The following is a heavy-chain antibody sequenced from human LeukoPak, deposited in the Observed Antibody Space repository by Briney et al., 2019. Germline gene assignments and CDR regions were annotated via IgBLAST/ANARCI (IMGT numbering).Heavy chain of an antibody. CDR2: IGTAGDT. CDR3: XXXXXXXXANPGTFDY. CDR1: GFTFSSYD. V-gene: IGHV3-13*01. J-gene: IGHJ4*02. Sequence: GGSLRLSCAASGFTFSSYDMHWVRQATGKGLEWVSAIGTAGDTYYPGSVKGRFTISRENAKNSLYLQMNSLRAGDTAVYYCXXXXXXXXANPGTFDYWGQGTLVTVSS.